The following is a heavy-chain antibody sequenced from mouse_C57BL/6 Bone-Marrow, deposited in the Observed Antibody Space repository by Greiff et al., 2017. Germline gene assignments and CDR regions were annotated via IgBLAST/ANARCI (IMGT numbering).Heavy chain of an antibody. CDR2: ISSGGSYT. D-gene: IGHD1-1*01. CDR3: ARHRSYYAMYY. CDR1: GFTFSSYG. Sequence: DVHLVESGGDLVKPGGSLKLSCAASGFTFSSYGMSWVRQTPDKRLEWVATISSGGSYTYYPHNVKGRFTISRDNAKNTLYLQMNSLKSEDTAMYYCARHRSYYAMYYGYQGTSVTLSS. V-gene: IGHV5-6*01. J-gene: IGHJ4*01.